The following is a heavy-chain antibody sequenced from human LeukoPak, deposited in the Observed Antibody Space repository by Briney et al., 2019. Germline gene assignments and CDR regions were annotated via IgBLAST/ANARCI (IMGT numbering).Heavy chain of an antibody. CDR1: GGSISSSSYY. D-gene: IGHD1-26*01. CDR2: IYHSGST. J-gene: IGHJ4*02. Sequence: SETLSLTCTVSGGSISSSSYYWGWIRQPPGKGLEWIGSIYHSGSTYYNPSLKSRVTISVDTSKNQFSLKLSSVTAADTAVYYCARVWWELPFDYWGQGTLVTVSS. V-gene: IGHV4-39*07. CDR3: ARVWWELPFDY.